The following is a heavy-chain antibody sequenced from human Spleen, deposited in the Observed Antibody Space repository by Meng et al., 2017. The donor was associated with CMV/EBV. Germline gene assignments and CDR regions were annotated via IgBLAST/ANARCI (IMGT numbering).Heavy chain of an antibody. CDR3: VKGGGEKVTFDAMDV. CDR1: GFTFSSYG. V-gene: IGHV3-33*03. Sequence: GESLKISCAASGFTFSSYGMHWVRQAPGKGLEWVAVIWYDGSNKYYADSVKGRFTISRDNARKTLSLQMNTLRPEDTALYYCVKGGGEKVTFDAMDVWGQGTTVTSP. D-gene: IGHD2-21*02. J-gene: IGHJ6*02. CDR2: IWYDGSNK.